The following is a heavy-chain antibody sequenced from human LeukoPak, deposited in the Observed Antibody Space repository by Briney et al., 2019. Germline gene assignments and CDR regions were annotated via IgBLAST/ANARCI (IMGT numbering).Heavy chain of an antibody. Sequence: SETLSLTCAVYGGSFSGYYWSWIRQPPGKGLEWIGEINHSGSTNYNPSLTSRVTISVDTSKNQFSLKLSSVTAADTAVYYCARHTQYDILTGYYMGTRKYYFDYWGQGTLVTVSS. D-gene: IGHD3-9*01. CDR1: GGSFSGYY. CDR2: INHSGST. J-gene: IGHJ4*02. V-gene: IGHV4-34*01. CDR3: ARHTQYDILTGYYMGTRKYYFDY.